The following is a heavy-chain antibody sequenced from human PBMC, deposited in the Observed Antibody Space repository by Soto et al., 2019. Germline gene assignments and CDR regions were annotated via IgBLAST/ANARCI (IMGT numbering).Heavy chain of an antibody. CDR1: GFTFSSSW. CDR2: ISSDGRST. V-gene: IGHV3-74*01. D-gene: IGHD1-26*01. J-gene: IGHJ4*02. CDR3: ISVGPSFDY. Sequence: SLRLSCAASGFTFSSSWMYWVRQGPGKGLVWVSRISSDGRSTSYADSVKGRFTISRDNAKNTLYLQMNSLRAEDTAVYYCISVGPSFDYWGQGTLVTVSS.